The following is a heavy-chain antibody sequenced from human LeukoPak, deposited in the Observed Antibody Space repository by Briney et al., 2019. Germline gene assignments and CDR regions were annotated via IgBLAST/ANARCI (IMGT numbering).Heavy chain of an antibody. Sequence: APVKVSCKTSGGTFSTSGISWVRQAPGQGLEWMGGIIPIFGTTKYAQKFQGRVTITADESTSTAYMELCSLRSEDTALYFCAGGVWLQCQSVSMDVWGQGTTVTVSS. V-gene: IGHV1-69*01. J-gene: IGHJ6*02. CDR1: GGTFSTSG. D-gene: IGHD5-12*01. CDR2: IIPIFGTT. CDR3: AGGVWLQCQSVSMDV.